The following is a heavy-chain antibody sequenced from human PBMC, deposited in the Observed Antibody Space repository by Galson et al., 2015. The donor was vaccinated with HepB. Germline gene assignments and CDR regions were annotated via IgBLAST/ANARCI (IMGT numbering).Heavy chain of an antibody. D-gene: IGHD3-9*01. V-gene: IGHV3-23*01. CDR3: AKGDVLRYFDWAVFDY. CDR2: ISGSGGST. J-gene: IGHJ4*02. Sequence: SLRLSCAASGFTFSSYAMSWVRQAPGKGLEWVSAISGSGGSTYYADSVKGRFTISRDNSKNTLYLQMNSLRAEDTAVYYCAKGDVLRYFDWAVFDYWGQGTLVTVSS. CDR1: GFTFSSYA.